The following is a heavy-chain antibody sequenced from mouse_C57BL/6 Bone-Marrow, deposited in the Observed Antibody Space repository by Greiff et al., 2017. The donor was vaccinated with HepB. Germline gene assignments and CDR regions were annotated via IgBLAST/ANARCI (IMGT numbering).Heavy chain of an antibody. CDR1: GFTFTDYY. Sequence: EVKVVESGGGLVQPGGSLSLSCAASGFTFTDYYMSWVRQPPGKALEWLGFIRNKANGYTTEYSASVKGRFTISRDNSQSILYLQMNALRAEDSATYYCARSYSNYDWFAYWGQGTLVTVSA. CDR2: IRNKANGYTT. V-gene: IGHV7-3*01. CDR3: ARSYSNYDWFAY. D-gene: IGHD2-5*01. J-gene: IGHJ3*01.